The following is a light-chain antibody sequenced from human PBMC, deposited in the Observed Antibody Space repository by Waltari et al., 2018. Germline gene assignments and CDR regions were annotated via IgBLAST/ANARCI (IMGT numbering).Light chain of an antibody. CDR1: QSLTKKY. V-gene: IGKV3-20*01. CDR2: GAS. Sequence: EIVLTQSPGPLSLSPGERATLSCRASQSLTKKYLAWYQQKTGQAPRPLIYGASSRAAGIPDRVSGSGSGTDFTLTISSLEPEDFAVYYCQQYGSSVMYTFGQGTKLEIK. J-gene: IGKJ2*01. CDR3: QQYGSSVMYT.